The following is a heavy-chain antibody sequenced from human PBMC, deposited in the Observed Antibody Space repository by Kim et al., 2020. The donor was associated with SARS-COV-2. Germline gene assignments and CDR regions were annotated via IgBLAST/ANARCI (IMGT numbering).Heavy chain of an antibody. CDR2: ISSSGSTI. Sequence: GGSLRLSCAASGFTFSSYEMNWVRQAPGKGLEWVSYISSSGSTIYYADSVKGRFTISRDNAKNSLYLQMNSLRAEDTAVYYCARLKFAAPYYYYYLDVWGKGTTVTVSS. CDR3: ARLKFAAPYYYYYLDV. J-gene: IGHJ6*03. V-gene: IGHV3-48*03. D-gene: IGHD2-15*01. CDR1: GFTFSSYE.